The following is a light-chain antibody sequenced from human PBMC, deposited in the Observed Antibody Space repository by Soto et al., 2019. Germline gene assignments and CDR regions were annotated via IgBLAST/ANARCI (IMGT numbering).Light chain of an antibody. V-gene: IGLV2-23*01. CDR1: SSDVGKYNL. CDR2: EGS. J-gene: IGLJ3*02. CDR3: CAYAGSYTLV. Sequence: QSALTQPASVSGSPGQSITISCTGTSSDVGKYNLVSWYQQHPGKAPKFMIYEGSKRPSGVSNRFSGSKSGNTASPTISGLQAEDEADYSCCAYAGSYTLVFGGGTKLTVL.